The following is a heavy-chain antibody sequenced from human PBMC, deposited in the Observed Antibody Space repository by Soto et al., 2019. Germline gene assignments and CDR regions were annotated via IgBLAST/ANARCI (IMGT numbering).Heavy chain of an antibody. J-gene: IGHJ1*01. CDR3: AKGSRYSGSYYGYFQH. CDR2: ISGSGGST. Sequence: EVQLLESGGGLVQPGGSLRLPCAPSGFTFSSYAMSWVRQAPGKGLEWVSAISGSGGSTYYADSVKGRFTISRDNSKNTLYLQMNSLRAEDTAVYYCAKGSRYSGSYYGYFQHWGQGTLVTVSS. D-gene: IGHD1-26*01. V-gene: IGHV3-23*01. CDR1: GFTFSSYA.